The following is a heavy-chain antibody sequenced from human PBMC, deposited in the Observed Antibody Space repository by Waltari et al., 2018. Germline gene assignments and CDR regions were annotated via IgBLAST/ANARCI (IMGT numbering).Heavy chain of an antibody. J-gene: IGHJ5*02. D-gene: IGHD3-3*01. CDR2: IIPIFGTA. Sequence: QVQLVQSGAEVKKPGSSVKVSCKASGGTFSSYAIRWVRQAPGLGLEWMGGIIPIFGTANYAQKFQGRVTITADESTSTAYMELSSLRSEDTAVYYCARAYDFWSGPYPPGNWFDPWGQGTLVTVSS. V-gene: IGHV1-69*01. CDR3: ARAYDFWSGPYPPGNWFDP. CDR1: GGTFSSYA.